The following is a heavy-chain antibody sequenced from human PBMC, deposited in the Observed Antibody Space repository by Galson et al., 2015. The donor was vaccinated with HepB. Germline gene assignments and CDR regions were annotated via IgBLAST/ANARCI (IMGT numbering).Heavy chain of an antibody. D-gene: IGHD1-26*01. Sequence: SLRLSCAASGFTFSSYAMHWVRQAPGKGLEWVAVISYDGSNKYYADSVKGRFTISRDNSKNTMYLQMNSLRAEDTAVYYCARDLFNGSYYGYYFDYWGQGTLVTVSS. CDR1: GFTFSSYA. V-gene: IGHV3-30*04. CDR3: ARDLFNGSYYGYYFDY. J-gene: IGHJ4*02. CDR2: ISYDGSNK.